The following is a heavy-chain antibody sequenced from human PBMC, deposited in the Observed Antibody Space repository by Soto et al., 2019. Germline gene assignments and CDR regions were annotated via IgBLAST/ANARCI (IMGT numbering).Heavy chain of an antibody. V-gene: IGHV1-69*13. CDR1: GGTFSSYA. J-gene: IGHJ6*02. CDR2: IIPIFGTA. CDR3: ARGEVEKLGYYYYRMDV. Sequence: SVKVSCKASGGTFSSYAISWVRQAPGQGLEWMGGIIPIFGTANYAQKFQGRVTITADESTSTAYMELSSLRSEDTAVYYCARGEVEKLGYYYYRMDVWGQGTTVTVSS. D-gene: IGHD6-6*01.